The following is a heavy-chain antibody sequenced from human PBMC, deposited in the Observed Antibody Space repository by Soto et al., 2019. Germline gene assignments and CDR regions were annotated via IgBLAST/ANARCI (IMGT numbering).Heavy chain of an antibody. CDR3: ARGGNESNSWFDP. Sequence: ASVQVSCKASGYTFTGYYMHWVRQAPGQGLEWMGWINPNTGGTNYAKRFQGRDTKTRDTSISTDYLELNSLRYDDTAVHYRARGGNESNSWFDPWGQGTLVTVSS. V-gene: IGHV1-2*02. CDR2: INPNTGGT. D-gene: IGHD1-1*01. J-gene: IGHJ5*02. CDR1: GYTFTGYY.